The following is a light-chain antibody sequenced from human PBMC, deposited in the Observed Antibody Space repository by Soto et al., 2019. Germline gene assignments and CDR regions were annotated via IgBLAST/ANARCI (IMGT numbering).Light chain of an antibody. Sequence: QSVLTQPASVSGSPGQSITISCTGTRSDVGSYDVVSWYQQYPGKAPKLLIYEGTKRPSGVSNRFSGSKSGNTASLTISGLQAEDEADYYCCSYADSSVYVFGTGTKLTVL. CDR1: RSDVGSYDV. V-gene: IGLV2-23*01. J-gene: IGLJ1*01. CDR3: CSYADSSVYV. CDR2: EGT.